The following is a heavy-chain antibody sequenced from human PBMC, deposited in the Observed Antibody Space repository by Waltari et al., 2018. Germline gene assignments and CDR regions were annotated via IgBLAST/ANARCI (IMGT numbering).Heavy chain of an antibody. CDR2: VSGYNGDT. Sequence: VQLVQSETEVKKPGASVMVSCKTSGYTFKSYAFSWVRQAPGQGLEWMGWVSGYNGDTFYAQNFQDRLTMTTETSTTTPYMALRNLRSDATAIYYCARVSTNNGPGDLDYWGQGTLVTVSA. D-gene: IGHD2-8*01. CDR1: GYTFKSYA. V-gene: IGHV1-18*01. CDR3: ARVSTNNGPGDLDY. J-gene: IGHJ4*02.